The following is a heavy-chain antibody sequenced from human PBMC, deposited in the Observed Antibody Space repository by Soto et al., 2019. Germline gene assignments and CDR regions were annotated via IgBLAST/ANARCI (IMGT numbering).Heavy chain of an antibody. Sequence: SETLSLTCAVYGGSFSGYYWSWIRQPPGKGLEWIGEINHSGSTNYNPSLKSRVTISVDTSKNQFSLKLSSVTAADTAVYYCARDPRYCSGGSCYSQTFDIWGQGTMVTVSS. CDR1: GGSFSGYY. CDR2: INHSGST. D-gene: IGHD2-15*01. V-gene: IGHV4-34*01. J-gene: IGHJ3*02. CDR3: ARDPRYCSGGSCYSQTFDI.